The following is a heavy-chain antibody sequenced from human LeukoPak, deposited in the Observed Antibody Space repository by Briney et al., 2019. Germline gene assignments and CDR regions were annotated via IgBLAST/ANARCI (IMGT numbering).Heavy chain of an antibody. D-gene: IGHD4-23*01. J-gene: IGHJ4*02. CDR1: GFTFSSYA. Sequence: GGSLRLSYAASGFTFSSYAMSWVRQAPGKGQEWVSAISGSGGSTYYADSVKGRFTISRDNSKNTLYLQMNSLRAEDTAVYYCAKLYGGNYFDYWGQGTLVTVSA. V-gene: IGHV3-23*01. CDR2: ISGSGGST. CDR3: AKLYGGNYFDY.